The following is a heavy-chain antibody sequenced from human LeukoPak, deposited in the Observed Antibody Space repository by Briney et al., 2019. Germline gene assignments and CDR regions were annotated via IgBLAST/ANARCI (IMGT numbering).Heavy chain of an antibody. CDR1: GLTFSSYA. J-gene: IGHJ4*02. D-gene: IGHD3-22*01. CDR2: ISHNGSNK. CDR3: ARDGDTYYYNSSGYLY. Sequence: GSRRLSCAASGLTFSSYAMHWARQAPGKGREWVAVISHNGSNKYYADSVKGRFTISRDNSKNTLYLQMNSLRAVDTAVYSCARDGDTYYYNSSGYLYWGQGTLVTVSS. V-gene: IGHV3-30-3*01.